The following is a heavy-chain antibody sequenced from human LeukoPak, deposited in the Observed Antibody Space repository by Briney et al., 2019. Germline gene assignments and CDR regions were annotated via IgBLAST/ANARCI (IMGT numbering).Heavy chain of an antibody. CDR2: ISHDAERI. J-gene: IGHJ4*02. CDR1: GFPFCSYV. Sequence: PGGSLRLSCAASGFPFCSYVMSWVRPAPGKGLVWVSYISHDAERIYYADFVKGRFTISRDNVQNSLHLQMNSLRDEDTGVYYCARDSDWAFHYWGQGTRVTVSS. V-gene: IGHV3-48*02. CDR3: ARDSDWAFHY. D-gene: IGHD3-9*01.